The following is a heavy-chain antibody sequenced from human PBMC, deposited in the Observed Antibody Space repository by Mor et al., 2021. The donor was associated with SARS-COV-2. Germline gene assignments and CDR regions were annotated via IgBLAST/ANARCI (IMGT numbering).Heavy chain of an antibody. D-gene: IGHD4-17*01. V-gene: IGHV3-23*01. CDR2: ISGSGVNT. J-gene: IGHJ6*01. CDR3: AKEGPDGGDYVGSYYYNGMDV. Sequence: RQAPWTGLEWVSTISGSGVNTYYADSVKGRFTVSRDNSKNTLHLQMNSLRAEDTAVYYCAKEGPDGGDYVGSYYYNGMDVW.